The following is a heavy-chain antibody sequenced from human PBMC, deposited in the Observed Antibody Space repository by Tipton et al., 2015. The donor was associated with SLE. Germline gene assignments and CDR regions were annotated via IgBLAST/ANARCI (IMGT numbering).Heavy chain of an antibody. CDR1: GFTFDDYG. CDR3: ARPYSSSLGGYFDL. CDR2: INWNGGST. D-gene: IGHD6-13*01. V-gene: IGHV3-20*04. Sequence: SLRLSCAASGFTFDDYGMSWVRQAPGKGLEWVSGINWNGGSTGYADSVKGRFTISRDNAKNSLYLQMNSLRAEDTAVYYCARPYSSSLGGYFDLWGRGTLVTVSS. J-gene: IGHJ2*01.